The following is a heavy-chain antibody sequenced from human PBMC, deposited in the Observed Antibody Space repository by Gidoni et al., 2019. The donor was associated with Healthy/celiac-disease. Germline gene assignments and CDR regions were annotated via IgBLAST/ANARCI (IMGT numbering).Heavy chain of an antibody. J-gene: IGHJ6*02. CDR2: INPNSGGT. V-gene: IGHV1-2*02. Sequence: QVQLVQSGAEVKKPGASVKVSCKASGYTFTGYYMHWVRQAPGQGLEWMGWINPNSGGTNYAQKFKGRVTMTRDTSISTAYMELSRLRSDDTAVYYCARETLTSTEEGYYGMDVWGQGTTVTVSS. CDR1: GYTFTGYY. D-gene: IGHD4-17*01. CDR3: ARETLTSTEEGYYGMDV.